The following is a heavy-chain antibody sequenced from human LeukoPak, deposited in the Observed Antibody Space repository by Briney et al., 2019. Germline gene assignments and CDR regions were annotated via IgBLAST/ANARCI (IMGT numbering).Heavy chain of an antibody. Sequence: PGGSLRLSCAASGFTFSDYYMSWIRQAPGKGLEWVSYISSSGSTIYYADSVKGRFTISRDNAKNSLYLQMNSLRAEDTAVYYCARDPNCGSDCYSAGYDYWGQGTLVTVSS. V-gene: IGHV3-11*01. CDR1: GFTFSDYY. J-gene: IGHJ4*02. CDR3: ARDPNCGSDCYSAGYDY. CDR2: ISSSGSTI. D-gene: IGHD2-21*02.